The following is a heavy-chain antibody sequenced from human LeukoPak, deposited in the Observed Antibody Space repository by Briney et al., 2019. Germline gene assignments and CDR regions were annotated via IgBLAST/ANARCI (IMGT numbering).Heavy chain of an antibody. CDR3: TRRSSSSFDY. J-gene: IGHJ4*02. CDR2: IYYSGST. V-gene: IGHV4-31*03. Sequence: SQTLSLTCTVSGGSISSGGYYWSWIRQHPGKGLEWIGYIYYSGSTYYNPSLKSRVTISVDTSKNQFSLKLSSVTAADTAVYYCTRRSSSSFDYWGQGTLVTVSS. D-gene: IGHD6-6*01. CDR1: GGSISSGGYY.